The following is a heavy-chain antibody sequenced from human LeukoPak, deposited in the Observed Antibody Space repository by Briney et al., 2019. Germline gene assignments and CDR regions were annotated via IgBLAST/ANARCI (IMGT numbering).Heavy chain of an antibody. D-gene: IGHD6-13*01. V-gene: IGHV3-21*01. Sequence: GRSLRLSCAASGFTFSSYSMNWVRQAPGKGLEWVSSISSSSSYIYYAGSMKGRFTISRDNAKNSLFLQMNSLRAEDTAVYYCARTLGPNYGSSWYDCWGQGTLVTVSS. CDR1: GFTFSSYS. J-gene: IGHJ5*01. CDR2: ISSSSSYI. CDR3: ARTLGPNYGSSWYDC.